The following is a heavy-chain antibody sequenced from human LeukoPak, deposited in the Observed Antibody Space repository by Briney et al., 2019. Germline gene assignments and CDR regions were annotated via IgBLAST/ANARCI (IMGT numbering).Heavy chain of an antibody. CDR3: ARGYSRRRYNWNYLGHYFDY. CDR1: GYTFTGYY. D-gene: IGHD1-7*01. Sequence: GSVKVSCKASGYTFTGYYMHWVRQAPGQGLEWMGWINPNSGGTNYAQKFQGRVTMTRDTSISTAYMELSRLRSDDTAVYYCARGYSRRRYNWNYLGHYFDYWGQGTPVTVSS. CDR2: INPNSGGT. J-gene: IGHJ4*02. V-gene: IGHV1-2*02.